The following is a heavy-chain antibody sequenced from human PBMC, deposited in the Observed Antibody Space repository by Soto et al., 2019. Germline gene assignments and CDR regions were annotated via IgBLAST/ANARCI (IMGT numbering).Heavy chain of an antibody. Sequence: PSETLSLTCTVSGGSISSSSYYWGWIRQPPGKGLEWIGSIYYSGTTYYNPSLKSRVTISVDTSKNQFSLKLSPVTAADTAVYYCARPRLGMLWQSFGYWGQGTLVTVSS. CDR3: ARPRLGMLWQSFGY. J-gene: IGHJ4*02. CDR2: IYYSGTT. CDR1: GGSISSSSYY. D-gene: IGHD2-2*01. V-gene: IGHV4-39*01.